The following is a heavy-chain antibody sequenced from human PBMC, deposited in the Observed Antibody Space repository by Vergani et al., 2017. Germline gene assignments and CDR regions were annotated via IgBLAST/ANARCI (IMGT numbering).Heavy chain of an antibody. V-gene: IGHV1-69*04. Sequence: QVQLVQSGAEVKKPGSSVKVSCKASGGTFSSYAISWVRQAPGQGLEWMGRIIPILGIATYAQKFQGRVTITADKSTSTAYMELSSLRSEDTAVYYCASRDLGSFDYWGQGTLVTVSS. D-gene: IGHD3-10*01. CDR2: IIPILGIA. CDR1: GGTFSSYA. CDR3: ASRDLGSFDY. J-gene: IGHJ4*02.